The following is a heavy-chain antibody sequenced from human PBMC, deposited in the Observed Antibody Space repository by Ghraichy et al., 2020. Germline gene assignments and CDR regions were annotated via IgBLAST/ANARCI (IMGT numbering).Heavy chain of an antibody. Sequence: GGSLRLSCAASGFTFSDYYMSWIRQAPGKGLEWVSYISSSSSYTNYADSMKGRFTISRDNAKNSLYLQMNSLRAEDTAVYYCARGSSNWYTLNYWGQGTLVTVSS. J-gene: IGHJ4*02. CDR2: ISSSSSYT. V-gene: IGHV3-11*06. D-gene: IGHD6-13*01. CDR1: GFTFSDYY. CDR3: ARGSSNWYTLNY.